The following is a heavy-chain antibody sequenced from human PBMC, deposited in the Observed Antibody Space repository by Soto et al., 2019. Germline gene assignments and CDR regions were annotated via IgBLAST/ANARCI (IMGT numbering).Heavy chain of an antibody. CDR3: ATVPRIRYFDWLPLLG. Sequence: ASVKVSCKVSGYTLTELSMHWVRQAPGKGLEWMGGFDPEDGETIYAQKFQGRVTMTEDTSTDTAYMELSSLRSEDTAVYYCATVPRIRYFDWLPLLGWGQGTLVTVSS. D-gene: IGHD3-9*01. J-gene: IGHJ4*02. CDR2: FDPEDGET. CDR1: GYTLTELS. V-gene: IGHV1-24*01.